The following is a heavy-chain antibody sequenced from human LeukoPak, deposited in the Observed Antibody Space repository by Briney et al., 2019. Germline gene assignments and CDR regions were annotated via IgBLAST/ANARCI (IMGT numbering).Heavy chain of an antibody. CDR2: IYPGDSDT. CDR3: ARRQLVYSYGPYNWFDP. D-gene: IGHD5-18*01. Sequence: GESLKISCKGSGYSFTSYWIGWVRQMPGKGLEWMGIIYPGDSDTRYSPSFQGQVTISADKSISTAYLQWSSLKASDTAMYYCARRQLVYSYGPYNWFDPWGQGTLVTVSS. CDR1: GYSFTSYW. V-gene: IGHV5-51*01. J-gene: IGHJ5*02.